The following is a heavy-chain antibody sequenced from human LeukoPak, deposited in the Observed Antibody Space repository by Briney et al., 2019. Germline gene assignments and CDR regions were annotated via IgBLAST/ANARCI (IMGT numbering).Heavy chain of an antibody. J-gene: IGHJ4*02. Sequence: SETLSLTCTVSGGSIGSYYCNWIRQPPGKGLEWIGYIHYSGSTNHNASLKSRVTISVDTSKNQFSLKLSSVTAADTAVYYCARDGVAGGFDYWGQGTLVTVS. CDR3: ARDGVAGGFDY. CDR1: GGSIGSYY. D-gene: IGHD6-19*01. V-gene: IGHV4-59*01. CDR2: IHYSGST.